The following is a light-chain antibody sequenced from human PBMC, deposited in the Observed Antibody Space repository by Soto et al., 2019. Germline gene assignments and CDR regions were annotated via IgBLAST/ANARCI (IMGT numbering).Light chain of an antibody. CDR3: QEDNNRPVT. CDR2: GAS. V-gene: IGKV3-15*01. Sequence: EIVMTQSPATLSVSPGERATLSCRASQSVSSNLAWYQQKPGQAPRLLIYGASTRATCIPARFSGSVSGTEYTLSVGSLQSDECAVFSCQEDNNRPVTFNPGTKVDIK. CDR1: QSVSSN. J-gene: IGKJ3*01.